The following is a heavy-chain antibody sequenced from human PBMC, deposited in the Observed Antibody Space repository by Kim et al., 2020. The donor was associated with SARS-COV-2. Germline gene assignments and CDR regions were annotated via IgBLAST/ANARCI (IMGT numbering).Heavy chain of an antibody. Sequence: ASVKVSCKASGYTFPSYDLNWVRQAAGQGLEWMGWMNPNSGNTGYAQKFQGRVALTRDTSISTAYMELSSLRSEDTAVYYCARGTLYSSSSLTFDIWGQGTNGHRLF. J-gene: IGHJ3*02. CDR1: GYTFPSYD. CDR3: ARGTLYSSSSLTFDI. D-gene: IGHD6-6*01. CDR2: MNPNSGNT. V-gene: IGHV1-8*01.